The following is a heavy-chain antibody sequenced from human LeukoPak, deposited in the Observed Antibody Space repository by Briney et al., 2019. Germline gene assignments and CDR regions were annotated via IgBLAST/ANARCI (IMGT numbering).Heavy chain of an antibody. Sequence: EPSETLSLTCTVSGGSISSGGNCWNWIRQHPGKGLEWIGNIYYSGSTYYNASLQSRVTISIETSKNQFSLKLSSVTAADTAVYYCARRSAVNTFDYWGQGTLVTVSS. CDR3: ARRSAVNTFDY. D-gene: IGHD4-17*01. CDR2: IYYSGST. V-gene: IGHV4-31*03. CDR1: GGSISSGGNC. J-gene: IGHJ4*02.